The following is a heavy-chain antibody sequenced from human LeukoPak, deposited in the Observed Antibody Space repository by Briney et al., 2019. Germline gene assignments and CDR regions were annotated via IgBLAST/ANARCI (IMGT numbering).Heavy chain of an antibody. Sequence: GGSLRLSCAASGFTFSDYYMSWIRQAPGKGLEWVSSISSSSSYIYYADSVKGRFTISRDNAKNSLYLQMNSLRAEDTAVYYCAREASDKYNWFDPWGQGTLVTVSS. CDR1: GFTFSDYY. CDR2: ISSSSSYI. D-gene: IGHD2-15*01. CDR3: AREASDKYNWFDP. J-gene: IGHJ5*02. V-gene: IGHV3-11*06.